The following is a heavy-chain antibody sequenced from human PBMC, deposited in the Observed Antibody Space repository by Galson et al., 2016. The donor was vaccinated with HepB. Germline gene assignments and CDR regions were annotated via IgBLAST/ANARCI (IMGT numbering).Heavy chain of an antibody. J-gene: IGHJ6*04. V-gene: IGHV3-30*18. D-gene: IGHD3-3*01. CDR2: ISYDANNK. CDR3: AKDLKGYDFWSFYYPNYYYGVDV. Sequence: SLRLSCAASGFTFSHSGMHWVRQAPGKGLEWVAAISYDANNKLYTDSVKGRFTISRDNSKNTLYLQMNSLRPEDTAVYFCAKDLKGYDFWSFYYPNYYYGVDVWGKGTTVTVAS. CDR1: GFTFSHSG.